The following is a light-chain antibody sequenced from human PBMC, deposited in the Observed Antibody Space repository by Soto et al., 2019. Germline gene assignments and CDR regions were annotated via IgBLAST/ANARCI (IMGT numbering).Light chain of an antibody. CDR2: GAS. Sequence: ETVMTQSPDTLSVSPGERATLSCRASQNIRTNLAWYQQKPGRAPRLLIYGASTRATGIPDRFSGSGSGTEFTLTISSLQSEDSAVYYCQQYNIWPPLTFGGGTKVDNK. CDR1: QNIRTN. CDR3: QQYNIWPPLT. V-gene: IGKV3-15*01. J-gene: IGKJ4*01.